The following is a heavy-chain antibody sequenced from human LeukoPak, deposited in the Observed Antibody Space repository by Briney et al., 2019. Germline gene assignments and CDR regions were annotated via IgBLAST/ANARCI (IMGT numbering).Heavy chain of an antibody. CDR3: ARALGYYGSGSAFDY. D-gene: IGHD3-10*01. Sequence: SETLSLTCTVSGGSISSYYWSWNRQPPGKGLEWIGYIYYSGSTNYNPSLKSRVTISVDTSKNQFSLKLSSVTAADTAVYYCARALGYYGSGSAFDYWGQGTLVTVSS. CDR2: IYYSGST. CDR1: GGSISSYY. J-gene: IGHJ4*02. V-gene: IGHV4-59*01.